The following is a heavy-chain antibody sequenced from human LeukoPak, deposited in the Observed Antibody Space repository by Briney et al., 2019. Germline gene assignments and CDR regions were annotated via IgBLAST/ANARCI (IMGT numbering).Heavy chain of an antibody. J-gene: IGHJ6*03. CDR2: IKQDGSEK. D-gene: IGHD4-11*01. CDR3: TRVEETATTAAIIRKYSYYYYYMDV. V-gene: IGHV3-7*01. CDR1: GFTFSSYW. Sequence: GGSLRLSCAASGFTFSSYWMSWVRQAPGKGLEWVANIKQDGSEKYYVDSVKGRFTISRDNAKNSLYLQMNSLRAEDTAVYYCTRVEETATTAAIIRKYSYYYYYMDVWGKGNTVTVSS.